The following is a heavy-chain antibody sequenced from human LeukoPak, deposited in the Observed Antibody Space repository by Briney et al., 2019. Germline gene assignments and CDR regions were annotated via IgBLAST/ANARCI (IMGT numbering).Heavy chain of an antibody. CDR1: GYTFSGYY. CDR3: ARDSGWGLYYFDY. CDR2: INPNSGGT. V-gene: IGHV1-2*02. D-gene: IGHD2-21*01. J-gene: IGHJ4*02. Sequence: ASVKVSCKASGYTFSGYYMHWVRQAPGQGLEWVGWINPNSGGTNYAQKFQGRVTMTRDTSISTAYMELSRLLSGDTAVYYCARDSGWGLYYFDYWGQGTLVTVSS.